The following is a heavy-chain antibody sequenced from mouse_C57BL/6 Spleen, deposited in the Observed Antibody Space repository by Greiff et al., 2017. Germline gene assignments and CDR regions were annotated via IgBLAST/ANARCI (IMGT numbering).Heavy chain of an antibody. J-gene: IGHJ3*01. Sequence: EVKLVESGGGLVKPGGSLKLSCAASGFTFSSYTMSWVRQTPEKRLEWVATISGGGGNTYYPDSVKGRFTISRDNAKNTLYLQMSSLRSEDTALYYCASRTGPFAYWGQGTLVTVSA. D-gene: IGHD4-1*01. CDR2: ISGGGGNT. V-gene: IGHV5-9*01. CDR3: ASRTGPFAY. CDR1: GFTFSSYT.